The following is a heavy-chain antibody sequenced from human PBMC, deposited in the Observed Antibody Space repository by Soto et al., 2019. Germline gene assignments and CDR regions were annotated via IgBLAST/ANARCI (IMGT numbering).Heavy chain of an antibody. Sequence: ASVKVSCKASGYAFTSYAIHWVRQAPGQRLEWMGWINAGNGNTKYSQKFQGRVIITRDTSAGTAYMELRSLRSEDTAVYYCATPIVAFYWGQGTLVTVSS. V-gene: IGHV1-3*01. CDR1: GYAFTSYA. D-gene: IGHD5-12*01. J-gene: IGHJ4*02. CDR2: INAGNGNT. CDR3: ATPIVAFY.